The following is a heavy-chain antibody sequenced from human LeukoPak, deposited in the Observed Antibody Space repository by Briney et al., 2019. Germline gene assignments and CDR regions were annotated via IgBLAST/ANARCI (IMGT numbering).Heavy chain of an antibody. CDR1: GFTFSSYN. D-gene: IGHD3-3*01. Sequence: GGSLRLSCAASGFTFSSYNVNWVRQAPGKGLEWVSYISDSSTTIYYADSVKGRFTISRDNAKNSLYLQMNSLRVEDTAVYYCARDRGGAYDFWSGYYTGYFDYWGQGTLVPVSS. CDR3: ARDRGGAYDFWSGYYTGYFDY. J-gene: IGHJ4*02. CDR2: ISDSSTTI. V-gene: IGHV3-48*01.